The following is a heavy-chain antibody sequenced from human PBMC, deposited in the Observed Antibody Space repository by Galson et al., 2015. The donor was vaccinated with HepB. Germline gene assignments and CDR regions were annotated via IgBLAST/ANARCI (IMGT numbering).Heavy chain of an antibody. CDR1: GYTFTGYY. J-gene: IGHJ5*02. Sequence: SVKVSCKASGYTFTGYYMHWVRQAPGQGLEWMGWINPNSGGTNYAQKFQGRVTMTRDTSISTAYMELSRLRSDDTAVYYCARDRCGGDCYSGWFDPWGQGTLVTVSS. V-gene: IGHV1-2*02. CDR3: ARDRCGGDCYSGWFDP. D-gene: IGHD2-21*01. CDR2: INPNSGGT.